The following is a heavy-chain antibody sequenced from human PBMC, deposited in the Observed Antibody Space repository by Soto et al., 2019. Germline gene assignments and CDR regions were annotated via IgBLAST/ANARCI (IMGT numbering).Heavy chain of an antibody. J-gene: IGHJ4*02. CDR2: IYYSGST. CDR1: GGSISSSSYY. D-gene: IGHD5-12*01. V-gene: IGHV4-39*01. CDR3: ARHWNTMVATIRY. Sequence: PSETLSLTCTVSGGSISSSSYYWGWIRQPPGKGLEWIGSIYYSGSTYYNPSLKSRVTMSVDTSKNQFSLKLSSVTAADTAVYYCARHWNTMVATIRYWGQGTLVTVSS.